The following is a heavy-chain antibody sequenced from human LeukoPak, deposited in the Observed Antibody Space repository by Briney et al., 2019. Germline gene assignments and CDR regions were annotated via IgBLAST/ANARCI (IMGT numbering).Heavy chain of an antibody. D-gene: IGHD3-3*01. Sequence: GGSLRLSCAASGFTFSSYAMSWVRQAPAEGLEWVSAISGSGGSTYYADSVNGRFTISRDNSKNTLYLQMNSLRAEDTAVYYCAKGMHFGAPNWFDPWGQGTLVTVSS. CDR2: ISGSGGST. J-gene: IGHJ5*02. CDR3: AKGMHFGAPNWFDP. CDR1: GFTFSSYA. V-gene: IGHV3-23*01.